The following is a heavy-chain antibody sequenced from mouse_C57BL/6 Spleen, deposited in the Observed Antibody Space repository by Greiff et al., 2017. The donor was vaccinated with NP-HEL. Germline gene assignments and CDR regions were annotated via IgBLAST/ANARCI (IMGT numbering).Heavy chain of an antibody. V-gene: IGHV1-61*01. J-gene: IGHJ2*01. CDR1: GYTFTSYW. CDR2: IYPSDSET. D-gene: IGHD2-4*01. CDR3: ARWDYDYFDY. Sequence: VQLQQPGAELVRPGSSVKLSCKASGYTFTSYWMDWVKQRPGQGLEWIGNIYPSDSETHYSQQFKDKATLTVDKSSSTAYMQLSSLTSEDSAVYYCARWDYDYFDYWGQGTTLTVSS.